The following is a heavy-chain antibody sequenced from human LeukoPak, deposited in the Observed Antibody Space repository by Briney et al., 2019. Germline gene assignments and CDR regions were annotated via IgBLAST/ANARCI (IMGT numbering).Heavy chain of an antibody. V-gene: IGHV3-48*02. D-gene: IGHD3-22*01. CDR2: IGSTSDTI. Sequence: PGGSLRLSCVASGFTFSSYSMNWVRQAPGKGLEWVSYIGSTSDTIYYVDSVKGRFSISRDNAKNSLYLQMNSLRDEDTAVYYCARGTSRGYSLFDCWGQGTLVTVYS. CDR3: ARGTSRGYSLFDC. CDR1: GFTFSSYS. J-gene: IGHJ4*02.